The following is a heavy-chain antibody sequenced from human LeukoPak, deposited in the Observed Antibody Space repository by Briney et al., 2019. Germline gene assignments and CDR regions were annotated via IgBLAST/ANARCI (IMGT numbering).Heavy chain of an antibody. J-gene: IGHJ6*04. CDR1: GFTFSDYY. Sequence: PGGSLRLSCAASGFTFSDYYMSWIRQAPEKGLEWVSYISSSGSTIYYADSVKGRFTISRDNAKNSLYLQMNSLRAEDTAVYYCARDSRVITGTTGCVDVWGKGTTVTVPS. CDR3: ARDSRVITGTTGCVDV. D-gene: IGHD1-14*01. V-gene: IGHV3-11*04. CDR2: ISSSGSTI.